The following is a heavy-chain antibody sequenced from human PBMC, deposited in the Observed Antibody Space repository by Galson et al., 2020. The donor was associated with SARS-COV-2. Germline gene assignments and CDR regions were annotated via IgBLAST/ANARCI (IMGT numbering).Heavy chain of an antibody. D-gene: IGHD2-15*01. J-gene: IGHJ5*02. V-gene: IGHV3-7*03. CDR2: IKHDGSEK. CDR3: ARVDCSGGGYYPGNH. Sequence: GGSLRLSCEASGFGFSYYWMSWVRQAPGRGLEWVANIKHDGSEKYYVDSVKGRFTISRDNPKNSLYLQMNNLRVEDTAVYHCARVDCSGGGYYPGNHWGRGTLGTVSS. CDR1: GFGFSYYW.